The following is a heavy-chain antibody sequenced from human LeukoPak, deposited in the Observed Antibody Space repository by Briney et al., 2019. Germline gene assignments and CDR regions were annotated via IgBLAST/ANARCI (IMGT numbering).Heavy chain of an antibody. D-gene: IGHD1-7*01. CDR2: MNPNSGNT. Sequence: ASVKVSCKASGYTFTSYDINWVRQDTGQGLEWMGWMNPNSGNTGYAQKFQGRVTITRNTSISTAYMELSSLRSEDTAVYYCARGVILILTGTTSPFYYYYYMDVWGKGTTVTVSS. J-gene: IGHJ6*03. CDR1: GYTFTSYD. V-gene: IGHV1-8*03. CDR3: ARGVILILTGTTSPFYYYYYMDV.